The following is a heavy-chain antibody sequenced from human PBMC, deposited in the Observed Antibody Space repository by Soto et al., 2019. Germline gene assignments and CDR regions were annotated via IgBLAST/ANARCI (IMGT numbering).Heavy chain of an antibody. CDR3: AREKNSGYYSTGNY. CDR1: GFSLSGHG. D-gene: IGHD6-19*01. Sequence: QVQLLASGGGVVQPGRSLSLCCAASGFSLSGHGLHWVRQAPGGGLEWVAVGTYDDTERHYPDSVKGRLTITRDTSKNPFYLQMNSLSFENTDMYYGAREKNSGYYSTGNYLGEGTLVIVCS. V-gene: IGHV3-30*03. CDR2: GTYDDTER. J-gene: IGHJ4*03.